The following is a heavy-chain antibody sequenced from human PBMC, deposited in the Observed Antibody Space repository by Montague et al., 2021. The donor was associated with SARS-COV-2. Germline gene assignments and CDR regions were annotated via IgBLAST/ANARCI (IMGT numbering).Heavy chain of an antibody. CDR3: ARRGYSYYYYGMDV. D-gene: IGHD5-24*01. CDR1: GGSFSGYY. CDR2: INHSGST. J-gene: IGHJ6*02. Sequence: SETLSLTCAVYGGSFSGYYWSWIRQPPGKGLEWIGEINHSGSTNYNPSLKSRVTTSVDTSKNQFSLKLSSATAADTAVYYCARRGYSYYYYGMDVWGQGTTVTVSS. V-gene: IGHV4-34*01.